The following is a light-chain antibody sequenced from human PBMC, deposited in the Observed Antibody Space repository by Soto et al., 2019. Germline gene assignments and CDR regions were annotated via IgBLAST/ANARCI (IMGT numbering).Light chain of an antibody. J-gene: IGKJ5*01. V-gene: IGKV3-11*01. CDR2: EAS. Sequence: EIVLTQSPATLSLSPGERATLSCRASQSVNSDLAWYQQKPGQAPRLLIYEASNRATGIPARFSGSGSGTDFTLTISSLEPEDFAVYYCQQRANWPSITFGQGTRLEIK. CDR3: QQRANWPSIT. CDR1: QSVNSD.